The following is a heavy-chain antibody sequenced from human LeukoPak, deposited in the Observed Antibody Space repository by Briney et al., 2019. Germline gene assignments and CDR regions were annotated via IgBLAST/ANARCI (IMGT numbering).Heavy chain of an antibody. Sequence: SETLSLTCTVSGGSISSSSYYWGWIRQPPGKGLEWIGSMYYSGSTYYNPSLKSRVNISVDTSKNQFSLNLTSVTAADTAVYYCARSQFYGSGSYQGRWFDPWGQGTLVTVSS. V-gene: IGHV4-39*07. D-gene: IGHD3-10*01. CDR2: MYYSGST. CDR1: GGSISSSSYY. J-gene: IGHJ5*02. CDR3: ARSQFYGSGSYQGRWFDP.